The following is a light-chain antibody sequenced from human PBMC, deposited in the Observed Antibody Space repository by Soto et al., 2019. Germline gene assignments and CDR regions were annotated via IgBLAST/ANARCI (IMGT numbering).Light chain of an antibody. V-gene: IGKV1-39*01. CDR3: QQSYSTPRT. CDR2: AAS. J-gene: IGKJ3*01. Sequence: DIQMIQSPSSLSASVGDRVTISCRASRSIVSFLNWYHQRPGAAPKRLIYAASTLQSGVPSRFSGRGSGTDFTLTISSLQPEDFGTYYCQQSYSTPRTFGPGTKVYIK. CDR1: RSIVSF.